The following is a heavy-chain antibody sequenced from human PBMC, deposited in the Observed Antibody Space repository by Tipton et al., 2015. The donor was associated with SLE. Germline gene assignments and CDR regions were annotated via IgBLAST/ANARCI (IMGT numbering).Heavy chain of an antibody. V-gene: IGHV4-59*12. Sequence: TLSLTCTVSGGSINTYYWSWIRQPPGKGLEWIGYIYYSGSTYYNPSLKSRVTISVDTSKNQFSLKLSSVTAADTAVYYCARDLEEEYDYVWGSDYWGQGTLVTVSS. CDR3: ARDLEEEYDYVWGSDY. D-gene: IGHD3-16*01. J-gene: IGHJ4*02. CDR1: GGSINTYY. CDR2: IYYSGST.